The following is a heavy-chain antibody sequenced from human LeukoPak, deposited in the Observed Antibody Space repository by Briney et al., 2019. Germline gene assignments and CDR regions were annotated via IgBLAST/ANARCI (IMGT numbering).Heavy chain of an antibody. D-gene: IGHD2-15*01. CDR2: ISYDGSNK. CDR3: ARPLGYCSGGSCYVGYYYYGMDV. CDR1: GFTFSSYA. J-gene: IGHJ6*02. V-gene: IGHV3-30-3*01. Sequence: PGRSLRLSCAASGFTFSSYAMHWVRQAPGKGLEWVAVISYDGSNKYYADSVKGRFTISRDNSKNTLYLQMNSLRAEDTAVYYCARPLGYCSGGSCYVGYYYYGMDVWGQGTTVTVSS.